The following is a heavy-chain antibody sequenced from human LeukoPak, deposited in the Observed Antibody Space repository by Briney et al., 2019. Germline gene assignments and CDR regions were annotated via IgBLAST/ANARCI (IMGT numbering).Heavy chain of an antibody. V-gene: IGHV3-74*01. Sequence: QPGRSLRLSCAASGLTFSDFWMHWVRQPPGKWLVWVALVKGDGRTTIYADSVKGRFTISRDNAKNTLYLQMNSLRADDSGVYYCATGHSYGYDYWGQGVLVTVSS. D-gene: IGHD5-18*01. CDR3: ATGHSYGYDY. CDR1: GLTFSDFW. CDR2: VKGDGRTT. J-gene: IGHJ4*02.